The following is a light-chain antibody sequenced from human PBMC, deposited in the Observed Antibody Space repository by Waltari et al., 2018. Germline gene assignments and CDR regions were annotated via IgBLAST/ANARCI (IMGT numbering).Light chain of an antibody. V-gene: IGKV3-20*01. CDR3: QHYVSLPVT. Sequence: EIVLTQSPGTLSLSPGERATLSCRSSRSLSIHLSWYQPKPGRAPRLLIYHASGRATGVPDRFSGSGSGTAFSLTISRLEPEDFAVYYCQHYVSLPVTFGQGTKVEIK. CDR2: HAS. CDR1: RSLSIH. J-gene: IGKJ1*01.